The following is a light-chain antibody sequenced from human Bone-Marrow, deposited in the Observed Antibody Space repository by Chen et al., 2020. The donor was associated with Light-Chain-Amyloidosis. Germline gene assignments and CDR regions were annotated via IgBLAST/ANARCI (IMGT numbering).Light chain of an antibody. CDR2: RNN. J-gene: IGLJ3*02. V-gene: IGLV1-47*01. CDR3: AAWDDSLSGPV. Sequence: QSVLTPPPSASGTPGQRLTISCSGSSSNIGSNYVYWYQQLPGTAPKLLIYRNNQRPSGVPDRFSGSKSGTSASLAISGLRSEDEADYYCAAWDDSLSGPVFGGGTKLTVL. CDR1: SSNIGSNY.